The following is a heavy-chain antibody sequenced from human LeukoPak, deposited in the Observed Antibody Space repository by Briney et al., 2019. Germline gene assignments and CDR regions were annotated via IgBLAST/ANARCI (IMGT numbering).Heavy chain of an antibody. V-gene: IGHV3-48*03. CDR1: GFTFSSYE. D-gene: IGHD6-13*01. J-gene: IGHJ4*02. Sequence: PGGSLRLSCAAPGFTFSSYEMNWVRQAPGKGLEWVSYITRSGDTIYYADSVKGRFTISRDNAKNSLYLQMNSLRAEDTAVYYCARDQPSSWYYFDYWGQGTQVTVSS. CDR3: ARDQPSSWYYFDY. CDR2: ITRSGDTI.